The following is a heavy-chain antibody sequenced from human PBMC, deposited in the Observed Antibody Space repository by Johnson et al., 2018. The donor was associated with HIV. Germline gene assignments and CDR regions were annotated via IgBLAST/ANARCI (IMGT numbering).Heavy chain of an antibody. J-gene: IGHJ3*02. Sequence: QEQLVESGGGVVQPGRSLRLSCAASGFTFSSYAMHWVRQAPGKGLEWVAVISYDGSNKYYADSVKGRFTISRDNSKNTLYLQMNSLRVEDTAVYYCARGHWAFDIWGQGTMVTVSS. CDR1: GFTFSSYA. CDR2: ISYDGSNK. D-gene: IGHD1-1*01. CDR3: ARGHWAFDI. V-gene: IGHV3-30*14.